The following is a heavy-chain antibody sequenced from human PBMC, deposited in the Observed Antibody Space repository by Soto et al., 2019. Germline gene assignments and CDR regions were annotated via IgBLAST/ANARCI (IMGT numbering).Heavy chain of an antibody. J-gene: IGHJ4*02. CDR2: ISASGDGT. Sequence: EVQVLESGGGLVPPGGSLRLSCAASGFTFSNYAMTWVRQAPGKGLEWVSTISASGDGTYYADSVRGRFTISRDNSKNTLNLQMNSLSAEDTAVYYCAKRGIGSGWEYDYWGQGTLVTVSS. V-gene: IGHV3-23*01. CDR3: AKRGIGSGWEYDY. D-gene: IGHD6-19*01. CDR1: GFTFSNYA.